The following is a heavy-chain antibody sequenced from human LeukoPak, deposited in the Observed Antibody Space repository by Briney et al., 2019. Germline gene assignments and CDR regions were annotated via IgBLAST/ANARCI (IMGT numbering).Heavy chain of an antibody. D-gene: IGHD6-6*01. V-gene: IGHV3-33*03. Sequence: PGTSLRLSCEVSRLSFSSYAMHGVRQAPGKGLEWVAVIRHDETKEYYADSVQGRFTISRDTPNHMLYLQMNNMRAEDTAVYYCAKEYTPSSPLGELDSWGQGTLVIVSS. CDR3: AKEYTPSSPLGELDS. CDR2: IRHDETKE. CDR1: RLSFSSYA. J-gene: IGHJ4*02.